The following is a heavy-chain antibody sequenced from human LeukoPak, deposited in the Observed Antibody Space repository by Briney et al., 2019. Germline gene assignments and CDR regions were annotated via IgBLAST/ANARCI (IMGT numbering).Heavy chain of an antibody. D-gene: IGHD6-19*01. Sequence: GGSLRLSCAASGFTFSNYGMHWVRQAPGKGLEWVAGISYDGSSKQCADSLKGRFTISRDNSKNTLYLQMNSLRPEDTAVYYCVKGRRGSVAGNWFDPWGQGTLVTVSS. CDR3: VKGRRGSVAGNWFDP. CDR2: ISYDGSSK. CDR1: GFTFSNYG. J-gene: IGHJ5*02. V-gene: IGHV3-30*18.